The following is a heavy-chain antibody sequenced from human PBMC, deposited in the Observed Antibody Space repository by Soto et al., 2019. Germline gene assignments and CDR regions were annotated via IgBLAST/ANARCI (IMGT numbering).Heavy chain of an antibody. V-gene: IGHV4-34*01. Sequence: SETLSLTCAVYGGSFSGYYWSWIRQPPGKGLEWIGEINHSGSTNYNPSLKSRVTISVDTSKNQFSLKLSSVTAADTAVHYCARRSKLEPPGYWGQGTLVTVSS. CDR1: GGSFSGYY. CDR3: ARRSKLEPPGY. J-gene: IGHJ4*02. D-gene: IGHD1-1*01. CDR2: INHSGST.